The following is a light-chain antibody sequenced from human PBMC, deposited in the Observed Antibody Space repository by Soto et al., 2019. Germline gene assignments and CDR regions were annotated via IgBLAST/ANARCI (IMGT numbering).Light chain of an antibody. CDR3: QQYGSSGT. CDR2: GAS. Sequence: DIVMTQSPATLSVAPGERVTFSCRASQGVSRKLAWYQHKPGQAPRLLISGASTGATGIPARFSGSGSETEFTLTISSLQSEDFAVYYCQQYGSSGTFGQGTKWIS. V-gene: IGKV3-15*01. CDR1: QGVSRK. J-gene: IGKJ1*01.